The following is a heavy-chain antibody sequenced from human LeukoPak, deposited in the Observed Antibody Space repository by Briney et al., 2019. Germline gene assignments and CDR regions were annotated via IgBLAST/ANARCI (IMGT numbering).Heavy chain of an antibody. CDR1: GGSISSGDYY. CDR3: ARDDLHLYYTDV. Sequence: SETLSLTCSVSGGSISSGDYYWSWIRQHPGKGLEWIGYIYSSGSTYYNPSLRSRVTMSVDTSKNHFSLKLSSVTAADTAVYYCARDDLHLYYTDVWGKGTTVTVSS. D-gene: IGHD4-11*01. V-gene: IGHV4-31*03. J-gene: IGHJ6*03. CDR2: IYSSGST.